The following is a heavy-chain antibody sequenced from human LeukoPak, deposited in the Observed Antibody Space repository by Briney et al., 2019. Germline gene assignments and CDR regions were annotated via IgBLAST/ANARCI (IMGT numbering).Heavy chain of an antibody. CDR2: ISGSGGST. CDR3: AKDRVATISSSYYYGMDV. D-gene: IGHD5-12*01. V-gene: IGHV3-23*01. Sequence: GGSLRLSCAASGFTFISYAMSWVRQAPGKGLEWVSAISGSGGSTYYADSVKGRFSISRDNSKNTLYLQMNSLRAEDTAVYYCAKDRVATISSSYYYGMDVWGQGTTVTVSS. J-gene: IGHJ6*02. CDR1: GFTFISYA.